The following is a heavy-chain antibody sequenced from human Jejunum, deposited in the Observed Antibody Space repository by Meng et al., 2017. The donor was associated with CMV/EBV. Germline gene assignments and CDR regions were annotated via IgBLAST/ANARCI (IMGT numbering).Heavy chain of an antibody. Sequence: QVPLQASGPGVVRPSETLFLTCSASGGSVSKYYWGWIRQTPGGGLEWLGYIYNSGDIYYNPFLEGRVTISTDTSKNQFSLKLRYVTAADTAVYYCVRHGDCSSGSCYYHWLDPWGQGSLVTVSS. CDR3: VRHGDCSSGSCYYHWLDP. V-gene: IGHV4-59*02. CDR2: IYNSGDI. D-gene: IGHD2-2*01. CDR1: GGSVSKYY. J-gene: IGHJ5*01.